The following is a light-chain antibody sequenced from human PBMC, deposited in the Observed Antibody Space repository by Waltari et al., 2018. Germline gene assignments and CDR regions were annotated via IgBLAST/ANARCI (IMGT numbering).Light chain of an antibody. CDR3: QQFNSYPLT. CDR2: AAS. J-gene: IGKJ4*01. V-gene: IGKV1-9*01. Sequence: DMQLTQSPSFLSASVGDRVTITCRASEGISSYLAWYQQKPGKAPKLLIYAASTLQSGGPSRFSGSGSGTEFPLTISSLQPEDLASYYCQQFNSYPLTFGGGTKVEIK. CDR1: EGISSY.